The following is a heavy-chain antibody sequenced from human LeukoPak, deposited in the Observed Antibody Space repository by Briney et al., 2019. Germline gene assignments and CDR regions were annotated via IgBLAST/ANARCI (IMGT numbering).Heavy chain of an antibody. CDR1: GFTFSTYA. D-gene: IGHD6-6*01. J-gene: IGHJ4*02. CDR2: ISGGSTST. V-gene: IGHV3-23*01. Sequence: HPGGSLRLSCAATGFTFSTYAMSWVRQAPGKGLEWVSGISGGSTSTYYADSVKGRFTIARDTSKNTLYLQMNSLRAEDTAVYYCARVVVSGSSDYFDYWGQGTLVTVSS. CDR3: ARVVVSGSSDYFDY.